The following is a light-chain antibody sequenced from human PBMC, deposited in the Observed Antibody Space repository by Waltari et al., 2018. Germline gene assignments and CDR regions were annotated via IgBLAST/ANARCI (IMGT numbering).Light chain of an antibody. CDR1: QGITTY. Sequence: DIQMSQSPSSLSASVGDRVTITCRASQGITTYLNWYHQKPERAPKLLIYYADSLASGVPSRFSGSGSGTEFTLTINSLQPEDFATYYCQQGNTYPWTFGQGTTVEIK. CDR3: QQGNTYPWT. CDR2: YAD. V-gene: IGKV1-17*01. J-gene: IGKJ1*01.